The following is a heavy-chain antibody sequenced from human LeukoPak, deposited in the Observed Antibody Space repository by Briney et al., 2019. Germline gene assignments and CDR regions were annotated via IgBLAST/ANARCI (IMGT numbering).Heavy chain of an antibody. V-gene: IGHV3-7*01. J-gene: IGHJ4*02. CDR2: IKQDGSEK. Sequence: GGSLRLSCATSGFTFSRYWMSWVRQAPGKGLEWVANIKQDGSEKYYVDSVKGRFTISRDNAKNSLYLQMNSLRAEDTAVYYCARGPWGTSVYWGQGTLVTVSS. D-gene: IGHD3-16*01. CDR1: GFTFSRYW. CDR3: ARGPWGTSVY.